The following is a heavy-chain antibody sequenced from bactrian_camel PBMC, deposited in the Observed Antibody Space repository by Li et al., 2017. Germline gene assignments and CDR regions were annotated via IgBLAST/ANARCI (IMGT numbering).Heavy chain of an antibody. Sequence: VQLVESGGGLVQPGGSLTLSCAASGFVYNIYAMTWVRQAPGKELEWVAEDTSYENGQFYADPVKGRFTISRDNAKSTLYLQLDSLKPEDTAVYYCAADTGSNLGSWKDVLDYKYRGQGTQVTVS. J-gene: IGHJ4*01. CDR3: AADTGSNLGSWKDVLDYKY. V-gene: IGHV3S31*01. CDR1: GFVYNIYA. D-gene: IGHD5*01. CDR2: DTSYENGQ.